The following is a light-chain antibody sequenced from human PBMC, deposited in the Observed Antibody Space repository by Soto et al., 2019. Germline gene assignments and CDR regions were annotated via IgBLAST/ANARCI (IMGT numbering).Light chain of an antibody. CDR3: QQYNSWPRT. V-gene: IGKV3-15*01. CDR2: SAS. CDR1: HSVSSN. J-gene: IGKJ3*01. Sequence: EIVMTQSPATLSVSPGERATLSRRASHSVSSNVAWYQQKPGQAPRLLIHSASTRATGISARFSGSGSGTEFTLSISSLQSEDFAVYYCQQYNSWPRTFGPGTTVDF.